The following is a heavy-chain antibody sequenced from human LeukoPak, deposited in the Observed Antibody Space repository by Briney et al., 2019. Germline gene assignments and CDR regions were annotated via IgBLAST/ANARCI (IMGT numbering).Heavy chain of an antibody. V-gene: IGHV1-69*05. J-gene: IGHJ4*02. CDR3: ARTGRGYRFEYYFDY. Sequence: ASVKVSCKASGGTFSSYAISWVRQAPGQGLEWMGGIIPIFGTANYAQKFQGRVTITTDESTSTDYMELSSLRSEDTAVYYCARTGRGYRFEYYFDYWGQGTLVTVSS. CDR2: IIPIFGTA. CDR1: GGTFSSYA. D-gene: IGHD5-18*01.